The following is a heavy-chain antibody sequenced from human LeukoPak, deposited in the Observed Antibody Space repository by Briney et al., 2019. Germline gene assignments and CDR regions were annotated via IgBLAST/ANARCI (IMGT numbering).Heavy chain of an antibody. D-gene: IGHD6-13*01. V-gene: IGHV1-18*01. CDR3: ARAAAGNHWLLQTYVRAVYYFDY. J-gene: IGHJ4*02. Sequence: ASVKVSCKASGYTFTSYGISWVRQAPGQGLEWMGWISAYNGNTNYAQKLQGRVTMTTDTSTSTAYMELRSLRSDDTAVYYCARAAAGNHWLLQTYVRAVYYFDYWGQGTLVTVSS. CDR2: ISAYNGNT. CDR1: GYTFTSYG.